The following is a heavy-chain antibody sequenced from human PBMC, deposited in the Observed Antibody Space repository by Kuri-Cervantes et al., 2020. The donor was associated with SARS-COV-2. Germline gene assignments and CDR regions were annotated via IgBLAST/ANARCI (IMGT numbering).Heavy chain of an antibody. V-gene: IGHV3-30*02. Sequence: GGSLRLSCAASGFTFSSYGMHRVRQAPGKGLEWVAFIRYDGSNKYYADSVKGRFTISRDNSKNSLYLQMNSLRAEDTAVYYCAKDHSSGWYYYYMDVWGKGTTVTVSS. J-gene: IGHJ6*03. CDR3: AKDHSSGWYYYYMDV. CDR1: GFTFSSYG. D-gene: IGHD6-19*01. CDR2: IRYDGSNK.